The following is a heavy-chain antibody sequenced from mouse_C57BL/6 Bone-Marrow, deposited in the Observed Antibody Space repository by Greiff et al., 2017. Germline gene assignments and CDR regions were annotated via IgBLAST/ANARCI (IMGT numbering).Heavy chain of an antibody. CDR1: GFTFSRYG. V-gene: IGHV5-6*01. D-gene: IGHD1-1*01. Sequence: EVHLVESGGDLVKPGGSLQLTCAASGFTFSRYGMSWVRQTQDKRLEWVATNSSGGSYDYYPDSVKGRVTISRDNAKNTLYLQRSSLKSEYTAMYYCARQTVVHYYAMDYCGQGPSVTVSS. CDR3: ARQTVVHYYAMDY. CDR2: NSSGGSYD. J-gene: IGHJ4*01.